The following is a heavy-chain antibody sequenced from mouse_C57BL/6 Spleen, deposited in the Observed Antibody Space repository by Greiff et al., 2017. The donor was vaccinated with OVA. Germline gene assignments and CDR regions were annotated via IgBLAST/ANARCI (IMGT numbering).Heavy chain of an antibody. V-gene: IGHV1-64*01. CDR1: GYTFTSYW. CDR3: AYYGYDRYFDV. D-gene: IGHD2-2*01. CDR2: IHPNSGST. J-gene: IGHJ1*03. Sequence: QVQLQQPGAELVKPGASVKLSCKASGYTFTSYWMHWVKQRPGQGLEWIGMIHPNSGSTNYNEKFKSKATLTVDKSSSTANMQLSSLTSEDSAVYYCAYYGYDRYFDVWGTGTTVTVSS.